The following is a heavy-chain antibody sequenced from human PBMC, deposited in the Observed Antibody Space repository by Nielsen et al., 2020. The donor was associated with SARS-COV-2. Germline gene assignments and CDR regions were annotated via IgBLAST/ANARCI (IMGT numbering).Heavy chain of an antibody. CDR1: GYTFTSYG. V-gene: IGHV1-18*04. Sequence: ASVKVSCKASGYTFTSYGISWVRQAPGQGLEWMGWISAYNGNTNYAQKLQGRVTMTTDTSTSTAYMELRSLRSDDTAVYYCARDVCSSTSCYVVQSYDYVWGSSDAFDIWGQGTMVTVSS. J-gene: IGHJ3*02. CDR3: ARDVCSSTSCYVVQSYDYVWGSSDAFDI. CDR2: ISAYNGNT. D-gene: IGHD2-2*01.